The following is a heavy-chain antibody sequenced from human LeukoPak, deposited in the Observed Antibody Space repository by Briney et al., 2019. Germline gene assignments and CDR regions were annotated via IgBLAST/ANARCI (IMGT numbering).Heavy chain of an antibody. CDR2: IYPGDSDT. D-gene: IGHD2-2*01. CDR3: ARAPYCSSTSCYVTAYYYYGMDV. Sequence: GESLKISCKGSGYSFTSYCIGWVRQMPGKGLEWMGIIYPGDSDTRYSPSFQGQVTISADKSISTAYLQWSSLKASDTAMYYCARAPYCSSTSCYVTAYYYYGMDVWGQGTTVTVSS. V-gene: IGHV5-51*01. J-gene: IGHJ6*02. CDR1: GYSFTSYC.